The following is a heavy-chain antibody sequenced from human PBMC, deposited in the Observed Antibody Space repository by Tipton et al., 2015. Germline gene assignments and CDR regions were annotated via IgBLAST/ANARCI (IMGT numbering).Heavy chain of an antibody. CDR2: ILPDFNVS. V-gene: IGHV1-69*17. Sequence: QLVQSGAEVKKPGSSVKVSCKASEGSFDGTTISWVRQAPGQGLQWIGQILPDFNVSTYAERFVGRVSIIADKSAHSLYMDLSSLTVDDTAVYYCVRVGFQGWLDPWGQGTLVIVSS. D-gene: IGHD2-21*01. J-gene: IGHJ5*02. CDR1: EGSFDGTT. CDR3: VRVGFQGWLDP.